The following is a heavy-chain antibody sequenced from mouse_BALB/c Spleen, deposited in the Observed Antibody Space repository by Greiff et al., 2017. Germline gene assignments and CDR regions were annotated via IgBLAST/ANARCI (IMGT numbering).Heavy chain of an antibody. CDR2: IRSKSNNYAT. Sequence: EVQLVESGGGLVQPKGSLKLSCAASGFTFNTYAMNWVRQAPGKGLEWVARIRSKSNNYATYYADSVKDRFTISRDDSQSMLYLQMNNLKTEDTAMYYCARLITTEYYAMDYWGQGTSVTVSS. CDR1: GFTFNTYA. D-gene: IGHD2-4*01. CDR3: ARLITTEYYAMDY. V-gene: IGHV10-1*02. J-gene: IGHJ4*01.